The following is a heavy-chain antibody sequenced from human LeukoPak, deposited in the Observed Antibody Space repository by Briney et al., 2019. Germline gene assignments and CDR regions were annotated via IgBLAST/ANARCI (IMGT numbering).Heavy chain of an antibody. CDR1: GGSISSGSYY. D-gene: IGHD6-13*01. J-gene: IGHJ1*01. Sequence: SETLSLTCNVSGGSISSGSYYWSWIRQPAGKGPEWIGRIYISGSTNYNPSLKSRVTISLDTSKNQFSLKLSSVTAADTAVYYCARDFGSSWYESGFQHWGQGTLVTVSS. V-gene: IGHV4-61*02. CDR3: ARDFGSSWYESGFQH. CDR2: IYISGST.